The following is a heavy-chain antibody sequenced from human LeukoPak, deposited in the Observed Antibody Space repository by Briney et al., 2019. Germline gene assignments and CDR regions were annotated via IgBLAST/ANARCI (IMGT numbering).Heavy chain of an antibody. J-gene: IGHJ5*02. CDR2: IKQDGSEK. CDR1: GFTFSSYA. Sequence: GGPLRLSCAASGFTFSSYAMSWVRQAPGKGLEWVANIKQDGSEKYYVDSVKGRFTISRDNAKNSLYLQMNSLRAEDTAVYYCARDYDYVWGNNNWFDPWGQGTLVTVSS. V-gene: IGHV3-7*01. D-gene: IGHD3-16*01. CDR3: ARDYDYVWGNNNWFDP.